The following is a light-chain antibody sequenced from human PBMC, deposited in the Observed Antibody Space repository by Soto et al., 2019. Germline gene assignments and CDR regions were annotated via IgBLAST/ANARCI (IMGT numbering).Light chain of an antibody. CDR3: HQNSKWPWT. Sequence: VMTQSPATLSVSPGERATLSCRASQSVGSNLAWYQQKPGQAPRLLIYGASTRATGIPPRFSGSVAGTEFTLSINRLQSEVVAVYYWHQNSKWPWTFGQGTKVEIK. CDR1: QSVGSN. CDR2: GAS. J-gene: IGKJ1*01. V-gene: IGKV3-15*01.